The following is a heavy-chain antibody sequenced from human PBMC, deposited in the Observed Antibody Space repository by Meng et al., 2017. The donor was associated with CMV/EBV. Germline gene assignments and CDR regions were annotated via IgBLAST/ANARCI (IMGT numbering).Heavy chain of an antibody. CDR2: FDPEDGET. CDR3: ATATGYYYGMDV. CDR1: GYTLIELS. Sequence: ASVKVSCKVSGYTLIELSMHWVRQAPGKGLEWMGGFDPEDGETIYAQKFQGRVIMTEDTSTDTAYMELSSLRSEDTAVYYCATATGYYYGMDVWGQGTTVTVSS. J-gene: IGHJ6*02. V-gene: IGHV1-24*01.